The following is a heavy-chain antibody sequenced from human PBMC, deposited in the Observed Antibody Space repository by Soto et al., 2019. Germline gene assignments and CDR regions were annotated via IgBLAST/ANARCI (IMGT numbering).Heavy chain of an antibody. V-gene: IGHV3-21*01. Sequence: EVQLVESGGGLVKPGGSLRLSCVASEFSFSTYNMNWVRQAPGEGLQWVSFISRTSSHIHYADSVQGRFTITRDNAKNTLYLEMNSLRAEYSAGYYCARDPAADGYYGMDVWGQGTTVTVSS. J-gene: IGHJ6*02. CDR2: ISRTSSHI. CDR1: EFSFSTYN. CDR3: ARDPAADGYYGMDV. D-gene: IGHD6-13*01.